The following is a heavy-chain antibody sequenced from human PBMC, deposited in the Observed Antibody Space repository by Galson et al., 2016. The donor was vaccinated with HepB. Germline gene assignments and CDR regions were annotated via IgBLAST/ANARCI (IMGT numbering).Heavy chain of an antibody. CDR2: IYVGVT. Sequence: SLRLSCAASGLTVSSNYMSWVRQAPGKGLEWVSVIYVGVTFYADSVTGRFTISRDNSKNTLYLHLNSLRAEDTAVYYCAKKRASRFWYFDLWGRGTLVTVSS. J-gene: IGHJ2*01. CDR1: GLTVSSNY. CDR3: AKKRASRFWYFDL. V-gene: IGHV3-53*01. D-gene: IGHD6-6*01.